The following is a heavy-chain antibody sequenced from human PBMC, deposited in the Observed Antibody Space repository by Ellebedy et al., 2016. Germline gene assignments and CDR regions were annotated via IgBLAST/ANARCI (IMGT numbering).Heavy chain of an antibody. CDR3: VSVIYYDAGKYYGDEAFNI. D-gene: IGHD3-10*01. Sequence: GESLKISCKGSGYRFTSYWIGWVRQMPGKGLEWMGIVYPGDYDTRYSPSFQGQVTISADRSISTAYLQWSSLKASDTAMYYCVSVIYYDAGKYYGDEAFNIWGQGTMITVSS. CDR1: GYRFTSYW. CDR2: VYPGDYDT. V-gene: IGHV5-51*01. J-gene: IGHJ3*02.